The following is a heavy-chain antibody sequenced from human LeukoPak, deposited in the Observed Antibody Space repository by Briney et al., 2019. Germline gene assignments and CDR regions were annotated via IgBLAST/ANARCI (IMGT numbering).Heavy chain of an antibody. CDR3: ARAVTVRQGNWFDP. V-gene: IGHV4-4*07. CDR2: IYSSGST. D-gene: IGHD4-17*01. CDR1: GGSISSNY. J-gene: IGHJ5*02. Sequence: PSETLSLTCTVSGGSISSNYWTWIRQSAGKGLEWIGRIYSSGSTNYNPSLKSRVTMSVDTSKNKFSLNLTSVTAADTAVYYCARAVTVRQGNWFDPWGQGTLVTVSS.